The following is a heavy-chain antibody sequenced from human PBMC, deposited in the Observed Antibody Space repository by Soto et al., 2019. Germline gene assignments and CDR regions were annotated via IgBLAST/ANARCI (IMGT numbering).Heavy chain of an antibody. Sequence: QVQLQESGPGLVKPSETLSLTCTVSGGSISSYYWSWIRQPPGKGLEWIGYIYYSGSTNYNPSLKSRVTISVDTSKNQFSLKLSSVTAADTAVYYCARSGADYGDQDYWGPGTLVTVSS. D-gene: IGHD4-17*01. J-gene: IGHJ4*02. V-gene: IGHV4-59*08. CDR3: ARSGADYGDQDY. CDR2: IYYSGST. CDR1: GGSISSYY.